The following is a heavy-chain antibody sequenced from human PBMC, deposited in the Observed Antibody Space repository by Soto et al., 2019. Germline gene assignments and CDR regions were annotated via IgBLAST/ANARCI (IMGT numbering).Heavy chain of an antibody. V-gene: IGHV2-5*01. CDR2: IYWNDDK. CDR1: GFSLITIGLG. D-gene: IGHD2-15*01. CDR3: AHRPGYCSGGSCYYYYYGMDV. Sequence: SGPTLVNPTQTLTLTCTFSGFSLITIGLGVGWIRQPPGKALEWLALIYWNDDKRYSPSLKSRLTITKDTSKNQVVLTMTNMDPVDTATYYCAHRPGYCSGGSCYYYYYGMDVWGQGTTVTVSS. J-gene: IGHJ6*02.